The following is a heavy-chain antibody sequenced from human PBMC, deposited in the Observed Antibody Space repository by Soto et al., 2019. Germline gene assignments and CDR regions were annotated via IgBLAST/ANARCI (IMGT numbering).Heavy chain of an antibody. CDR2: IVVGSGNT. CDR1: GFTFTNSA. D-gene: IGHD3-16*02. CDR3: AAGIRRYHSIWGSYLDAFDI. V-gene: IGHV1-58*01. Sequence: ASVKVSCKASGFTFTNSAVQWVRQARGQRLEWIGWIVVGSGNTKNAQKFQERVTITSDVSTGTAYMELSSLRSEDTAVYYCAAGIRRYHSIWGSYLDAFDIWGQGTMVTVSS. J-gene: IGHJ3*02.